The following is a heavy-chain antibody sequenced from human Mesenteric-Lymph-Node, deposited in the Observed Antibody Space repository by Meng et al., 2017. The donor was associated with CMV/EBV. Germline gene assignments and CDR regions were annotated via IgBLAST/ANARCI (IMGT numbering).Heavy chain of an antibody. CDR1: GFTFSSFW. D-gene: IGHD3-3*01. CDR3: ARGNSRFLEWLLSHDAFDI. V-gene: IGHV3-74*01. Sequence: GESLKISCAASGFTFSSFWMHWVRQPPGKGLVWVSRINSDGRTTNYADSVKGRFTISRDNAKNTLYLQMNSLRAEDTAVYYCARGNSRFLEWLLSHDAFDIWGQGTMVTVSS. J-gene: IGHJ3*02. CDR2: INSDGRTT.